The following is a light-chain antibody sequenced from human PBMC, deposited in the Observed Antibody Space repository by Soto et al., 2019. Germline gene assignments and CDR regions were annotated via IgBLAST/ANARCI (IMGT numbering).Light chain of an antibody. V-gene: IGKV4-1*01. J-gene: IGKJ2*01. CDR3: QQHYSTPYT. CDR2: WAS. Sequence: DIVMTQSPDSLAVSLGERATINCKSSQSVFYLSNNKNFIGWFQQRPEQPPKLLIHWASTRESGVPDRFSASGSGTDFTLTISNLQAEDVAIYYCQQHYSTPYTFGQGTNLEI. CDR1: QSVFYLSNNKNF.